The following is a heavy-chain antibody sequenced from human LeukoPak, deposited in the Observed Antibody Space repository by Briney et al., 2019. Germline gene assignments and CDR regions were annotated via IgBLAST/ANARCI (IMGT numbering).Heavy chain of an antibody. CDR3: ARVPQGSSWPYYFDY. CDR1: GGTFSTYA. V-gene: IGHV1-69*04. D-gene: IGHD6-13*01. J-gene: IGHJ4*02. Sequence: SVSVSCKASGGTFSTYAISWVRQAPGQGLEWVGRIVPILGTANYAQNFQGRVTITADRSTTTAYTELSSLRSEDTAVYYCARVPQGSSWPYYFDYWGQGTLVTVSS. CDR2: IVPILGTA.